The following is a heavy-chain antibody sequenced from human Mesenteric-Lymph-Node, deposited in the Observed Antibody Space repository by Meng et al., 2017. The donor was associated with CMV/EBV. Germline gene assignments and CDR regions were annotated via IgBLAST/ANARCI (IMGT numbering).Heavy chain of an antibody. CDR1: GFPTFSSFW. J-gene: IGHJ4*02. CDR3: VGRYQNSNDYWGYFDY. V-gene: IGHV3-74*01. Sequence: GGSLRLSCEAYGFPTFSSFWMHWVRQAPGKGLVWVSRINSDGSSATYTDSVKGRFTISRDNAGKTLYLQLNSLRAEDTAVYFCVGRYQNSNDYWGYFDYWGQGALVTVSS. D-gene: IGHD3/OR15-3a*01. CDR2: INSDGSSA.